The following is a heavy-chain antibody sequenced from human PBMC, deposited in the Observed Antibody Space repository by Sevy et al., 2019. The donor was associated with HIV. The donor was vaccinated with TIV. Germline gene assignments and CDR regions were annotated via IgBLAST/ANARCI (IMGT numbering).Heavy chain of an antibody. D-gene: IGHD6-19*01. CDR1: GYTFTCYY. Sequence: ASVKVSCKASGYTFTCYYMHWVRQAPGQGLEWMGRINPNSGGTNYAQTFQGRVTMTRDTSISTAYMELSRLRSDDTAVYYCARDTIYSGWYGGDYWGQGTLVTVSS. V-gene: IGHV1-2*06. J-gene: IGHJ4*02. CDR3: ARDTIYSGWYGGDY. CDR2: INPNSGGT.